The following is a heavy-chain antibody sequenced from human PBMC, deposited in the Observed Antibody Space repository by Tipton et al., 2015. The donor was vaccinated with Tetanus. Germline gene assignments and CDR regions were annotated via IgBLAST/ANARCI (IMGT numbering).Heavy chain of an antibody. CDR1: GYTFTSYN. V-gene: IGHV1-8*01. Sequence: QSGPEVKKPGASVKVSCKASGYTFTSYNINWVRQATGQGLEWMGWMNPKSGDSVYAQEFQGRVTMTRNTSTTTAYMELSSLRSEDTAVYYCARAPSRLSRAYDCWGQGTQITVSS. J-gene: IGHJ4*02. CDR3: ARAPSRLSRAYDC. CDR2: MNPKSGDS.